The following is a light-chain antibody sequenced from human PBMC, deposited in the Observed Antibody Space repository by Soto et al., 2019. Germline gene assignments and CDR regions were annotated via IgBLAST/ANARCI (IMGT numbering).Light chain of an antibody. V-gene: IGKV3D-15*01. CDR3: QQYNYWPPKIT. Sequence: EIVLTQSPGTLSLSRGERATLSCRASQSVSSTHLAWYQQKPGQAPRLLIYGPSSRATGIPDRFSGGGSGTEFTLTISSLQSEDFAVYYCQQYNYWPPKITFGQGTRLEIK. CDR1: QSVSSTH. CDR2: GPS. J-gene: IGKJ5*01.